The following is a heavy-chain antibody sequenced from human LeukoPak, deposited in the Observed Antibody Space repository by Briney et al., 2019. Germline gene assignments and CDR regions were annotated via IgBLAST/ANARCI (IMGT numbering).Heavy chain of an antibody. J-gene: IGHJ4*02. D-gene: IGHD3-10*01. Sequence: GGSLRLSCAASGFTFSSYEMNWVRQAPGKGLEWVSYISSSGSTIYYADSVKGRFTISKDNAKNSLYLQMNSLRAEDTAVYYCASVYGSGSQGVFDYWGQGTLVTASS. CDR2: ISSSGSTI. CDR3: ASVYGSGSQGVFDY. CDR1: GFTFSSYE. V-gene: IGHV3-48*03.